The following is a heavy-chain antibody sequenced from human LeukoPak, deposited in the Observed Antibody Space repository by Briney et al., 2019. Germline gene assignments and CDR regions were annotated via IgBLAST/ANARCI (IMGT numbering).Heavy chain of an antibody. J-gene: IGHJ4*02. CDR3: VKDHADFWSAFDY. V-gene: IGHV3-64D*06. CDR1: GFTFSSHA. CDR2: ISPNGDAT. Sequence: PGGSLRLSCSASGFTFSSHAMHWVRQAPEKGLEYVTSISPNGDATYYADSVRGKFTISRDNSRNTLHLEVNSLSFEDTAVYYCVKDHADFWSAFDYWGQGTLVTVSS. D-gene: IGHD3-3*01.